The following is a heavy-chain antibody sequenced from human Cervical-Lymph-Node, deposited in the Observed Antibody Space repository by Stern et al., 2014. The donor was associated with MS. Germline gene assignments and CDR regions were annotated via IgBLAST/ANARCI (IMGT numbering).Heavy chain of an antibody. CDR3: ASAYSSSHYYFDY. J-gene: IGHJ4*02. V-gene: IGHV3-33*01. CDR1: GFSFSRYA. CDR2: IGHDGSNP. Sequence: VQLVESGGGVVQPGRSLRLSCAASGFSFSRYAMHWVRQAPGKGLEWVALIGHDGSNPYYAVAGTGRFTISRDNCKNSLYLQMNSLRAEDTAVYYCASAYSSSHYYFDYWGQGTLVTVSS. D-gene: IGHD6-13*01.